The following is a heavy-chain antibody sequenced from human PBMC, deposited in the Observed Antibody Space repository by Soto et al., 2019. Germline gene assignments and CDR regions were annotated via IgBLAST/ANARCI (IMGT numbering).Heavy chain of an antibody. D-gene: IGHD3-10*01. CDR1: GVSISSGDYY. V-gene: IGHV4-61*08. J-gene: IGHJ6*02. CDR3: AREGKYDSGRARYQYDMGV. CDR2: IYYSGST. Sequence: SETLSLTCTVSGVSISSGDYYWSWIRQSPGKQLEWIGYIYYSGSTQYNPSLKNRVTISVDTPKNQFSLKLRSVTAADTAVYYCAREGKYDSGRARYQYDMGVWGQGTTVTVSS.